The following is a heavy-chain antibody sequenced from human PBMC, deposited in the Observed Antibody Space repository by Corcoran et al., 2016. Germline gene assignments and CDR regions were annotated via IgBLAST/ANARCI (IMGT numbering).Heavy chain of an antibody. D-gene: IGHD5-12*01. V-gene: IGHV3-30*18. CDR1: GFTFSSYG. Sequence: QVQLVESGGGVVQPGRSLRLSCAASGFTFSSYGMHWVRQAPGKGLEWVAVISYDGSNKYYADSVKGRFTISRDNSKNTLYLQMNSLRAEDTAVYYWAKSTREGYSGYVHLGQDYFDYWGQGTLVTVSS. CDR3: AKSTREGYSGYVHLGQDYFDY. J-gene: IGHJ4*02. CDR2: ISYDGSNK.